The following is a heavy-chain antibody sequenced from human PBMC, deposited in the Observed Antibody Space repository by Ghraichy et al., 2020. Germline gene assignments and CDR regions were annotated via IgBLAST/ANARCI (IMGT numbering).Heavy chain of an antibody. Sequence: GGSLRLSCAASGFTFSSYAMSWVRQAPGKGLEWVSAISGSGGSTYYADSVKGRFTISRDNSKNTLYLQMNSLRAEDTAVYYCAKRGVPMVRGALDYWGQGTLVTVSS. CDR2: ISGSGGST. D-gene: IGHD3-10*01. J-gene: IGHJ4*02. V-gene: IGHV3-23*01. CDR3: AKRGVPMVRGALDY. CDR1: GFTFSSYA.